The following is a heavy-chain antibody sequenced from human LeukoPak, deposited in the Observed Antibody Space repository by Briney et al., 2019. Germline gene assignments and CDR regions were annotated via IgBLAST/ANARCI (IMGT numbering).Heavy chain of an antibody. D-gene: IGHD3-9*01. J-gene: IGHJ4*02. CDR2: ISGSGDRT. CDR3: AKIFQSLVNGYFDS. CDR1: GFTFGTYA. Sequence: PGGSLRPSCAASGFTFGTYAMAWVRQAPGKGQEWVSGISGSGDRTYYADSVKGRFTISRDNSKNTLYLEMSSLRAEDTAVYSCAKIFQSLVNGYFDSWGRGTLVTVSS. V-gene: IGHV3-23*01.